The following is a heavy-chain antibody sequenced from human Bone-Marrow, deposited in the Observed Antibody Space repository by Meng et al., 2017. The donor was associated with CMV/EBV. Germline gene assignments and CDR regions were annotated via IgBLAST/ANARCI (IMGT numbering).Heavy chain of an antibody. CDR2: IISILGIA. D-gene: IGHD6-25*01. CDR3: SSSPRQRDPYDD. J-gene: IGHJ4*02. V-gene: IGHV1-69*02. Sequence: SVKVSCKASGGTFSSYTINWVRQAPGQGLEWMGWIISILGIANYAQKLQGRVTITADTSTSTAYMELNSLRAADTGVYYCSSSPRQRDPYDDWGQGTRVTGSS. CDR1: GGTFSSYT.